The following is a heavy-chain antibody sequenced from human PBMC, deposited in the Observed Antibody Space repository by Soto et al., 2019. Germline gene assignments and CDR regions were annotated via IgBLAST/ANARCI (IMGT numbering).Heavy chain of an antibody. CDR2: IKQDGSEK. J-gene: IGHJ4*02. V-gene: IGHV3-7*04. CDR1: GFTFSSYW. Sequence: EVQLVESGGGLVQPGGSLRLSCAASGFTFSSYWMSWVRQAPGKGLEWVANIKQDGSEKYYVDSVKGRFTISRDNAKNSLYLQMNSLRAEDTAVYYCARGRLLTGTPYYFEYWGQGTLVTVSS. D-gene: IGHD1-7*01. CDR3: ARGRLLTGTPYYFEY.